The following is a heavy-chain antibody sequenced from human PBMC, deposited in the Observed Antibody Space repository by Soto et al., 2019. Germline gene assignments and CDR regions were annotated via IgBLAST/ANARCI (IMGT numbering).Heavy chain of an antibody. V-gene: IGHV1-46*01. J-gene: IGHJ4*02. D-gene: IGHD4-17*01. CDR3: ARGLTTGDS. Sequence: QVHLVQSGAEVKKPGASVKISCKASGYTFTSYYLHWVRQAPGQGLEWMGIINPSGGRTSSSQMFQGRVTMTMDTSTSTVYMELSSLRSEDTAVYYCARGLTTGDSWGQGTLVIVSS. CDR2: INPSGGRT. CDR1: GYTFTSYY.